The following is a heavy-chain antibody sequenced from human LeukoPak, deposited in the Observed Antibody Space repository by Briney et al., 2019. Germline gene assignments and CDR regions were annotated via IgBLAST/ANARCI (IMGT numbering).Heavy chain of an antibody. J-gene: IGHJ4*02. Sequence: GGSLRLSCAASGFTFSSYAITWVRQAPGKGLEWVSSIRSTGDSTFYADSVKGRFTISRDNSKNTVYLLMNSLRTEDTALYYCVRAEINDYSRYWGQGIPVIVSS. CDR3: VRAEINDYSRY. CDR2: IRSTGDST. V-gene: IGHV3-23*01. D-gene: IGHD4-11*01. CDR1: GFTFSSYA.